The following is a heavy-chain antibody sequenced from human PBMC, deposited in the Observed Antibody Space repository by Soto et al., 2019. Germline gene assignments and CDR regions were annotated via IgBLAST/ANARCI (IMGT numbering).Heavy chain of an antibody. J-gene: IGHJ5*02. CDR2: ISSSSSYI. D-gene: IGHD2-2*01. V-gene: IGHV3-21*01. CDR3: ARDLVVVPAATPWFDP. Sequence: GGPPEPSCSSPWVPLRSVSLKRGPPAPGKGLEWVSSISSSSSYIYYADSVKGRFTISRDNAKNSLYLQMNSLRAEDTAVYYCARDLVVVPAATPWFDPWGQGTLVTVSS. CDR1: VPLRSVS.